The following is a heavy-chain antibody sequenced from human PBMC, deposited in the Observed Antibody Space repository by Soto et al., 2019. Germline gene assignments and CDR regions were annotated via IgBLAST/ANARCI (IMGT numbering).Heavy chain of an antibody. D-gene: IGHD2-21*02. V-gene: IGHV4-39*01. Sequence: SETLSLTCTVSGGSISSSSYYWGWIRQPPGKGLEWIGSIYYSGSTYYNPSLKSRVTISVDTSKNQFSLKLSSVTAADTAVYYCARPRYGGNSHWFDPWGQGTLVTVSS. CDR3: ARPRYGGNSHWFDP. J-gene: IGHJ5*02. CDR1: GGSISSSSYY. CDR2: IYYSGST.